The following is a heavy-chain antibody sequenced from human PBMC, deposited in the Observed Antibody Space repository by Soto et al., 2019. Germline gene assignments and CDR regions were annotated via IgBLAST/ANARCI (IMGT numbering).Heavy chain of an antibody. CDR2: IIPIFGTA. CDR1: GGTFSSYA. D-gene: IGHD6-6*01. J-gene: IGHJ6*02. V-gene: IGHV1-69*06. CDR3: ASGGGAARQVISDYYYGMDV. Sequence: QVQLVQSGAEVKKPGSSVKVSCKASGGTFSSYAISWVRQAPGHGLEWMGGIIPIFGTANYAQKFQGRVTITADKSPSTAYMELSSRRSEDTAVYYCASGGGAARQVISDYYYGMDVWGQGTTVTVSS.